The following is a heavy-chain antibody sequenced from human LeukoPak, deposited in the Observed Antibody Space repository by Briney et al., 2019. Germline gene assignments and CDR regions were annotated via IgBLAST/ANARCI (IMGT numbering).Heavy chain of an antibody. Sequence: GESLKISCKGSGYSFTSYWIGWVRQMPGKGLEWMGIIYPGDSDTRYSPSFQGQVTISADKSISTAYLQWSSLKASDTAMYYCAISSWFGDEKGAFDIWGQGTMVTVSS. D-gene: IGHD3-10*01. V-gene: IGHV5-51*01. CDR2: IYPGDSDT. CDR3: AISSWFGDEKGAFDI. J-gene: IGHJ3*02. CDR1: GYSFTSYW.